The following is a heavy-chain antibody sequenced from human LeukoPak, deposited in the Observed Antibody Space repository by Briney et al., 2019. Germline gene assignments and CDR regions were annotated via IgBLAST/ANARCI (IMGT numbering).Heavy chain of an antibody. J-gene: IGHJ5*02. CDR1: GYTFTSYD. V-gene: IGHV1-8*01. CDR3: ARGLYGSGSYFRYNWFDP. D-gene: IGHD3-10*01. Sequence: ASVKVSCKASGYTFTSYDINWVRQATGQGLEWMGRMNPNSGNTGYAQKFQGRVTMTRNTSISTAYMELSSLRSEDTAVYYCARGLYGSGSYFRYNWFDPWGQGTLVTVSS. CDR2: MNPNSGNT.